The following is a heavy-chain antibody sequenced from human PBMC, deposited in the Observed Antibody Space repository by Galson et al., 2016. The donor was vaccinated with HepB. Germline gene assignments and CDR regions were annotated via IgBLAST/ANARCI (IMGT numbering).Heavy chain of an antibody. V-gene: IGHV3-33*01. D-gene: IGHD6-13*01. CDR1: GFTFSSYG. Sequence: SLRLSCAASGFTFSSYGMHWVRQAPGKGLDWVAVIWYDGSNKYYADSVKGRFTISRDNSKNTLYLQMNSLRAEDTAVYYCARERGIAAAATLDYWGQGTLDTVSS. CDR3: ARERGIAAAATLDY. CDR2: IWYDGSNK. J-gene: IGHJ4*02.